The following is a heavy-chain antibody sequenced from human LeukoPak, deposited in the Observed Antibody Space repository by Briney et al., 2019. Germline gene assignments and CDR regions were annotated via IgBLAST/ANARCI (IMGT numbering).Heavy chain of an antibody. CDR1: GFTFSSYA. CDR2: ISSNGGST. D-gene: IGHD3-16*01. J-gene: IGHJ4*02. V-gene: IGHV3-64*01. CDR3: ARDLGLEGY. Sequence: PGGSLRLSCAASGFTFSSYAMHWVRQAPEKGLEYVSAISSNGGSTYYANSVKGRFTISRDNSKNTLYLQMGSLRAEDMAVYYCARDLGLEGYWGQGTLVTVSS.